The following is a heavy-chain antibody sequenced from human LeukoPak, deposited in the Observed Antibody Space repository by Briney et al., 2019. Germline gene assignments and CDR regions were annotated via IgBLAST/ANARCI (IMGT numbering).Heavy chain of an antibody. J-gene: IGHJ5*02. D-gene: IGHD2-2*01. CDR3: STGGWRYCISSPSCPDWFDP. Sequence: GRSLRLSCAAYGFTFSTYSINWVRQAPGKGMESLSAISGSGGSTYYADSMKGRLTISRNTSNNTIYQRINSLTDTDTAITNCSTGGWRYCISSPSCPDWFDPWGEGTLVTVS. V-gene: IGHV3-23*01. CDR1: GFTFSTYS. CDR2: ISGSGGST.